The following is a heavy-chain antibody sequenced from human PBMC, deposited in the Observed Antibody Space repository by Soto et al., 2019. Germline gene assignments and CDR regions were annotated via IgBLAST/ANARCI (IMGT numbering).Heavy chain of an antibody. V-gene: IGHV3-48*02. Sequence: GGSLRLSCAASGFTFSRYTVSWVRQAPGKGLEWVSYITSGGSAIFYADSVKGRFTISRDNAKNSLYLQMNRLRDEDTAVYYCARDRLAYCGADCYRDVDCWGREPWSPSPQ. J-gene: IGHJ4*02. CDR1: GFTFSRYT. D-gene: IGHD2-21*02. CDR3: ARDRLAYCGADCYRDVDC. CDR2: ITSGGSAI.